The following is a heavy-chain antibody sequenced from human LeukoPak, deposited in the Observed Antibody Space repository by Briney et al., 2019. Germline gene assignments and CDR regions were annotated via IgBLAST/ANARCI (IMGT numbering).Heavy chain of an antibody. CDR1: GYSISSGYY. CDR2: IYPSGST. V-gene: IGHV4-38-2*01. J-gene: IGHJ4*02. D-gene: IGHD4-23*01. CDR3: ARSILRWGYYFDY. Sequence: KPSETLSLTCAVSGYSISSGYYWGWIRQPPGKGLEWIGSIYPSGSTYYNPSLKSRVTISVDTSKNQFSLKLSSVTAADTAVYYCARSILRWGYYFDYWGQGTLVTVSS.